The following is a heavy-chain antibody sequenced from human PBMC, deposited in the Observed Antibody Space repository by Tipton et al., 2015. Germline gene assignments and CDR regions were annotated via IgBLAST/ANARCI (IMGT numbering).Heavy chain of an antibody. CDR3: ARARGRHGGLFDS. CDR1: SDSISKYY. CDR2: ISYTETS. D-gene: IGHD4-23*01. V-gene: IGHV4-59*01. Sequence: LRLSCSVSSDSISKYYWSWIRQPPGKGLEWIGYISYTETSHYNASLKSRVTISVDTSKTQFSLKMSSVTASDTAVYYCARARGRHGGLFDSWGQGILVTVSS. J-gene: IGHJ4*02.